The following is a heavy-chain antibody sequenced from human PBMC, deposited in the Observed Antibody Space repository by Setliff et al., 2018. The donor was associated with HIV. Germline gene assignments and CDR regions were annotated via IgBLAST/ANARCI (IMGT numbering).Heavy chain of an antibody. J-gene: IGHJ6*02. CDR3: ARDRPGGSGYYYYYYGMDV. CDR1: GGSINTNSFY. D-gene: IGHD3-22*01. CDR2: VFYSGST. Sequence: SETLSLTCIVSGGSINTNSFYWAWIRQSPGKGLEWLGSVFYSGSTYDNPSLKSRVTISVDTSKNQFSLKLSSVTAADTAVYYCARDRPGGSGYYYYYYGMDVWGQGTTVTVSS. V-gene: IGHV4-39*07.